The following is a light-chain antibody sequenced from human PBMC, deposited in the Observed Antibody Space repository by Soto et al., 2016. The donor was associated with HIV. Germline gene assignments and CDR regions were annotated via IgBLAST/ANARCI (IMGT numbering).Light chain of an antibody. CDR3: MQALQTPWT. Sequence: DVVMTQSPLSLPVTPGEPASISCRSSQSLLHSNGYNYLTWYLQKPGQSPQLLVFLGSSRASGVPDRFSGSGSGTDFTLKISRVQAEDVGIYYCMQALQTPWTFGQGTRVDIK. V-gene: IGKV2-28*01. CDR2: LGS. J-gene: IGKJ1*01. CDR1: QSLLHSNGYNY.